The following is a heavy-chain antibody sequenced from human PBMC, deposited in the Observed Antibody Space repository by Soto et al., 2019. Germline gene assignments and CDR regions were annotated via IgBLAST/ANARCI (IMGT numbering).Heavy chain of an antibody. CDR2: INPVDSGT. J-gene: IGHJ4*02. D-gene: IGHD4-17*01. CDR3: ASLYSDYGDYQNIDY. Sequence: GASVKVSCKASGYRFATYYMHWVRQAPGQGLEWMGIINPVDSGTTYAQKFQGRVTMSRDTSTSTVYLELSSLKSEDTAVYYCASLYSDYGDYQNIDYWGQGTLVTVSS. CDR1: GYRFATYY. V-gene: IGHV1-46*01.